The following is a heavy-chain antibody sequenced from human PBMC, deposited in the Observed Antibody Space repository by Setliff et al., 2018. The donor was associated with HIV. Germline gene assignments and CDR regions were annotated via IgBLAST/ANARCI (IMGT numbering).Heavy chain of an antibody. CDR2: IPYDGSNK. V-gene: IGHV3-30*02. Sequence: PGGSLRLSCAASGFTFSNYGIHWVRQAPGKGLEWVAFIPYDGSNKYYADSVKGRFTISRDNSKNTLYLQMNNLRAEDTAVYYCAKDLEVLLDYYYMDVWGKGTTVTVSS. D-gene: IGHD1-26*01. CDR1: GFTFSNYG. CDR3: AKDLEVLLDYYYMDV. J-gene: IGHJ6*03.